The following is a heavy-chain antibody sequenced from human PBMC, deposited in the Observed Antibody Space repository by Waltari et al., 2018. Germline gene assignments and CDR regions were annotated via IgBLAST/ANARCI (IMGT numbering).Heavy chain of an antibody. CDR2: MNPKTWNA. CDR3: ARLGSYYGLDV. V-gene: IGHV1-8*01. J-gene: IGHJ6*02. CDR1: GYTFSIYD. Sequence: QAQLVQSGAEVRKPGASVKVSCKASGYTFSIYDLNWVRQAPGQGLEWVGWMNPKTWNAAYAQKCQGRRTMSRNTSTSTAHMELSSLTSEDTAVYYCARLGSYYGLDVWGQGTTVTVSS. D-gene: IGHD3-10*01.